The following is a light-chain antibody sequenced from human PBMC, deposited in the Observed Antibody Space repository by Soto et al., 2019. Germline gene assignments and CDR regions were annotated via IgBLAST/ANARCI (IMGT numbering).Light chain of an antibody. V-gene: IGKV1-5*01. CDR3: QQYNSYPRT. J-gene: IGKJ1*01. CDR2: DAS. CDR1: QSIRTW. Sequence: DIQMTQSPSTLSASVGDRVTITCRASQSIRTWLAWFQQKPGKAPKLLIYDASTLEGGVPSRFSGSGSGTEFTLTISSLQPDDFATYYCQQYNSYPRTFGQGTKVDTK.